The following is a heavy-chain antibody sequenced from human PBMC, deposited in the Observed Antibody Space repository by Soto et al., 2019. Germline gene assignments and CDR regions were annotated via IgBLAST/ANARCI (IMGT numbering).Heavy chain of an antibody. CDR1: GFTFSEHG. CDR2: IVGYGTEQ. CDR3: SRDDVYPYYGFDY. V-gene: IGHV3-33*01. J-gene: IGHJ4*02. Sequence: VQLVESGGGVVQPGSSLRLLCSASGFTFSEHGMHWFRQAPGKGLEWLAVIVGYGTEQHYADSVKDRFTISIDNAKNTLYLQMDSLRVDDEGVYDCSRDDVYPYYGFDYWGQGTLLTVSS. D-gene: IGHD3-22*01.